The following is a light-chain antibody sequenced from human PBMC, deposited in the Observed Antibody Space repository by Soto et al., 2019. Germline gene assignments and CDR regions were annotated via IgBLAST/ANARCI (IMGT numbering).Light chain of an antibody. CDR1: KLVDKY. V-gene: IGLV3-1*01. J-gene: IGLJ2*01. CDR3: QAWDSSTVG. CDR2: QDT. Sequence: SYELTQPPSVSVSPGQTASITCSGDKLVDKYASWYQQKPGQSPVLVIYQDTKRPSGIPERFSGSNSGNTATLTISGTPARDEADYYCQAWDSSTVGVGGGTKLTVL.